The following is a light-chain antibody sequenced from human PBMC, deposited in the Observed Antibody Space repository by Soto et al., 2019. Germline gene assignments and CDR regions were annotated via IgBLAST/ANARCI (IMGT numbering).Light chain of an antibody. CDR1: QSVSYSSNNKNY. CDR3: QQYYTIPVT. CDR2: WAS. J-gene: IGKJ3*01. V-gene: IGKV4-1*01. Sequence: DIVMTQSPDSLAVSLGERATINCKSSQSVSYSSNNKNYLAWYQQKPGQPPKLLIYWASTRESGVPDRFSGSGSGTDFTLTISSLQAEDVAVYSCQQYYTIPVTFGPGTKVDIK.